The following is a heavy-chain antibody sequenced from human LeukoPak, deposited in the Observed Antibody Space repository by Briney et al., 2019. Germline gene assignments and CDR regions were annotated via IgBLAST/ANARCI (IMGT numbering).Heavy chain of an antibody. CDR3: ARGNPTVVVVAATSGGDY. CDR2: IWYDGSNK. V-gene: IGHV3-33*01. D-gene: IGHD2-15*01. CDR1: GFTFSSYG. J-gene: IGHJ4*02. Sequence: PGGSLRLSCAASGFTFSSYGMHWVRQAPGKGLEWVAVIWYDGSNKYYADSVKGRFTISRDNSKNTLYLQMNSLRAEDTAVYYCARGNPTVVVVAATSGGDYWGQGTLVTVSS.